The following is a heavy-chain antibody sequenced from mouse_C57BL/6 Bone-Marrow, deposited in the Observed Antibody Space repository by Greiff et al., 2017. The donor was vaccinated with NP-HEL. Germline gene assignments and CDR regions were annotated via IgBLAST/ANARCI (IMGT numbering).Heavy chain of an antibody. CDR2: INPGSGGT. V-gene: IGHV1-54*01. J-gene: IGHJ2*01. CDR1: GYAFTNYL. D-gene: IGHD1-3*01. CDR3: ARWSSNYFDD. Sequence: VQLQQSGAELVRPGTSVKVSCKASGYAFTNYLIEWVKQRPGQGLEWIGVINPGSGGTNYNEKFQGKATLTADKSSSTAYMQLSSLTSEDSAVYFCARWSSNYFDDWGQGTTLTVSS.